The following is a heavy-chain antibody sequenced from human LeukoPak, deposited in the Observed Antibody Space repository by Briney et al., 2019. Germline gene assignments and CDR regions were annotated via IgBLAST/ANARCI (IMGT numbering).Heavy chain of an antibody. CDR2: IYYSGST. D-gene: IGHD2-21*02. V-gene: IGHV4-61*01. J-gene: IGHJ5*02. CDR3: ARDKVVTAIEEGWFDP. CDR1: GDSVSSSSYY. Sequence: SETLSLTCTVSGDSVSSSSYYWSWIRQPPGKGLEWIGYIYYSGSTNYNPSLKSRVTISLDTPKNQFSLELGSVTAADTAVYYCARDKVVTAIEEGWFDPWGQGTLVTVSS.